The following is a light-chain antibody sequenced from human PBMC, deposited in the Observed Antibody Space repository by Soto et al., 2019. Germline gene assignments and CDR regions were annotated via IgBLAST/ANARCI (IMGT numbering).Light chain of an antibody. CDR3: QQYGSSPIT. Sequence: EIVLPPSPGTLSFSPGERAPLSCRSSQSVSSSYLAWYQQKPGQAPRLLIYGASSRATGIPDRFSGSGSGTDFTLTISRLEPEDFAVYYCQQYGSSPITCGQGTRRELK. CDR1: QSVSSSY. J-gene: IGKJ5*01. CDR2: GAS. V-gene: IGKV3-20*01.